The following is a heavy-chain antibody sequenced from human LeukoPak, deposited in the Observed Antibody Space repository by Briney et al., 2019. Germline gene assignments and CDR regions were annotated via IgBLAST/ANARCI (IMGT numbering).Heavy chain of an antibody. J-gene: IGHJ6*04. CDR1: GGTFSSYA. V-gene: IGHV1-69*13. Sequence: SVKVSCKASGGTFSSYAISWVRQAPGQELEWMGGIIPIFGTANYAQKFQGRVTITADESTSTAYMELSSLRSEDTAVYYCAREAGVTMVRGVTSYGMDVWGKGTTVTVSS. CDR2: IIPIFGTA. CDR3: AREAGVTMVRGVTSYGMDV. D-gene: IGHD3-10*01.